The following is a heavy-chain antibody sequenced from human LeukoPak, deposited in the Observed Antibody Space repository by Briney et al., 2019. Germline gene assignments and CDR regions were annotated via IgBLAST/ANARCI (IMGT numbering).Heavy chain of an antibody. CDR1: GGSFSGYY. Sequence: SETLSLTCAVYGGSFSGYYWSWIRQPPGKGLEWIGEINHSGSTNYNPSLKSRVTISVDTSKNQFSLKPSSVTAADTAVYYCARHGYSYGPRINYFDYWGQGTLVTVSS. CDR2: INHSGST. D-gene: IGHD5-18*01. CDR3: ARHGYSYGPRINYFDY. J-gene: IGHJ4*02. V-gene: IGHV4-34*01.